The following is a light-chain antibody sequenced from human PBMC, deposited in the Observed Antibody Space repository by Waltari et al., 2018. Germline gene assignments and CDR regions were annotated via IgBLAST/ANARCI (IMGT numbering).Light chain of an antibody. Sequence: ELVLTQSPGTLSLSPGERATLSCRASQSVSSSYLAWYQQKPGQDPRLLIYGASSRATGIPDRFSGSGSGTDFTLTISRLEPEDFAVYYCQQYGSSPGIFTFGPGTKVDIK. CDR1: QSVSSSY. V-gene: IGKV3-20*01. CDR2: GAS. CDR3: QQYGSSPGIFT. J-gene: IGKJ3*01.